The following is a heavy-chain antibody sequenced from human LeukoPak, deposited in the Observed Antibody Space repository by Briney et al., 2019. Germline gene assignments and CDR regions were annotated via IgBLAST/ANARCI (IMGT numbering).Heavy chain of an antibody. V-gene: IGHV5-51*01. CDR1: GYSFTSYW. CDR2: LYPTDSTT. Sequence: GESLKISCKGSGYSFTSYWIGWVRQIPGKGLEWMGILYPTDSTTIYSPSFQGQVTISADKSISTAYLQWSSLKASDTAMYYCARQGGGATYNWFDPWGQGTLATVSS. D-gene: IGHD1-26*01. J-gene: IGHJ5*02. CDR3: ARQGGGATYNWFDP.